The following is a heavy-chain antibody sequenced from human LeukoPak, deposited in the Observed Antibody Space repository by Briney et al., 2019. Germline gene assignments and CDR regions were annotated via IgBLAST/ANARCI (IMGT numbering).Heavy chain of an antibody. CDR1: GFTFGDYA. D-gene: IGHD3-22*01. CDR3: TRHYYDSSGYYRAFDY. Sequence: PGGSLRLSCTASGFTFGDYAMTWVRQAPGKGLEWVGFIRSKAYGGTTEYAASVKGRFTISRDDSKSIAYLQMSSLKTEDTAVYYCTRHYYDSSGYYRAFDYWGQGTLVTVSS. J-gene: IGHJ4*02. CDR2: IRSKAYGGTT. V-gene: IGHV3-49*04.